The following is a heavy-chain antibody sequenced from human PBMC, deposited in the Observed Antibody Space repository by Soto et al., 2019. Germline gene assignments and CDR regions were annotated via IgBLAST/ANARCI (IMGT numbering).Heavy chain of an antibody. Sequence: GASVKVSCKVSGYTLSEVSIHSVRQTPGKELEWMGGFDPENDETSYAQKFQGRVTLTEDTSTDTAYLELSSLRSEDTAIYYCAIAAYCSGATCYSDYNWFDPWGQGTLVTVSS. CDR1: GYTLSEVS. CDR2: FDPENDET. J-gene: IGHJ5*02. D-gene: IGHD2-15*01. V-gene: IGHV1-24*01. CDR3: AIAAYCSGATCYSDYNWFDP.